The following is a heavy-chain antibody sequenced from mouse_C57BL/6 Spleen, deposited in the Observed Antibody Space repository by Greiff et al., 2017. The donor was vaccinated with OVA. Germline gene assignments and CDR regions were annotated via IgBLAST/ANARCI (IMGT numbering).Heavy chain of an antibody. CDR1: GFTITSYC. V-gene: IGHV1-72*01. Sequence: VQLVQSGAELVKPGASVKLSCKASGFTITSYCMHWVKQRTGRGLEWIGRIDPKSGGNKYDAKFQGKATMTGDTPASTAYMQLSILTSDDSAVYYCARHYSNYGAMDYWGQGTSLTVSS. J-gene: IGHJ4*01. D-gene: IGHD2-5*01. CDR2: IDPKSGGN. CDR3: ARHYSNYGAMDY.